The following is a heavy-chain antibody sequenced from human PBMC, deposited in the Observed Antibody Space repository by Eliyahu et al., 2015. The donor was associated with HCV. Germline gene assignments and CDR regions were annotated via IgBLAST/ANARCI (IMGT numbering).Heavy chain of an antibody. CDR3: TTVGLAARPYYYYYMDV. J-gene: IGHJ6*03. D-gene: IGHD6-6*01. CDR1: GFTFSNAW. V-gene: IGHV3-15*01. CDR2: IKSKTDGGTT. Sequence: EVQLVESGGGLVKPGGSLRLSCAASGFTFSNAWMSWVRQAPGKGLEWVGRIKSKTDGGTTDYAAPVKGRFTISRDDSKNTLYLQMNSLKTEDTAVYYCTTVGLAARPYYYYYMDVWGKGTTVTVSS.